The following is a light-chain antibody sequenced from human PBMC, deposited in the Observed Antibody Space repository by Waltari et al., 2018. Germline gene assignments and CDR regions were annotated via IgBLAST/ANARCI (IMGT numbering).Light chain of an antibody. CDR1: QSLLHSNAYTY. V-gene: IGKV2-28*01. J-gene: IGKJ1*01. CDR2: LGS. Sequence: IVLTQSPLPLPVAPGEPASIPCRSSQSLLHSNAYTYLDWYLQKPGQPPQLLIYLGSFRAFGVPDRFSGTGSGTDFTLEISRVEAEDVGVYYCMQTLQTRAFGQGTRVEI. CDR3: MQTLQTRA.